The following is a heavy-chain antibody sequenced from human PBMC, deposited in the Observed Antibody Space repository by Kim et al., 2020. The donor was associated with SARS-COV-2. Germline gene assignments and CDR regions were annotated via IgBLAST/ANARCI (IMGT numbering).Heavy chain of an antibody. D-gene: IGHD1-20*01. V-gene: IGHV3-11*01. CDR1: GFTFSDYY. CDR2: ISSSGSTI. Sequence: GGSLRLSCAASGFTFSDYYMSWIRQAPGKGLEWVSYISSSGSTIYYADSVKGRFTISRDNAKNTLYLQMNSLRAEDTAVYYCASRQVGRVITGQVFDYGGRGTAVTVPS. J-gene: IGHJ4*02. CDR3: ASRQVGRVITGQVFDY.